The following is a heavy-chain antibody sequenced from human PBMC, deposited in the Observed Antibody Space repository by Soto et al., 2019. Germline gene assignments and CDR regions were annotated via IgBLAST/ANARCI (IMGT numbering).Heavy chain of an antibody. D-gene: IGHD2-2*01. CDR2: FDPEDGET. V-gene: IGHV1-24*01. CDR3: ATAFSPRYCSSTSCFSGFDP. J-gene: IGHJ5*02. Sequence: ASVKVSCKVSGYTLTELSMHWVRQAPGKGLEWMGGFDPEDGETIYAQKFQGRVTMTEDTSTDTAYMELSSLRSEDTAVYYCATAFSPRYCSSTSCFSGFDPWGQGTLVTVS. CDR1: GYTLTELS.